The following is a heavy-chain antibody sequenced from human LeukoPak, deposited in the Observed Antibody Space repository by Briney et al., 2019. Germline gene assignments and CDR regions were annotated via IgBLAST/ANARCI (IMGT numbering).Heavy chain of an antibody. D-gene: IGHD6-19*01. CDR3: ARDPGTVADPYFDY. J-gene: IGHJ4*02. CDR2: ISSSSGHM. Sequence: PGGSLRLSCAASGFTFSSYNMNWVRQPPGKGLEWVSSISSSSGHMHYADSVKGRFTISRDNANNPLYLQMNSLRDEDTAVYYCARDPGTVADPYFDYWGQGSLVTVSP. CDR1: GFTFSSYN. V-gene: IGHV3-21*01.